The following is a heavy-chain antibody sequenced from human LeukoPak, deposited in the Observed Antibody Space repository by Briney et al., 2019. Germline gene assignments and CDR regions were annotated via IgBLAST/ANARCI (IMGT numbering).Heavy chain of an antibody. V-gene: IGHV4-59*11. J-gene: IGHJ5*02. CDR2: FHYSGTT. Sequence: SETLSLTCTVSGASLSSHSWSWIWQPPGKRLEWIGYFHYSGTTNYNPSLKSRVAISVDTSKNHFSLQLSSVTAADTAVYYCARGSGWYLPWGQGTLVTVSS. D-gene: IGHD6-19*01. CDR3: ARGSGWYLP. CDR1: GASLSSHS.